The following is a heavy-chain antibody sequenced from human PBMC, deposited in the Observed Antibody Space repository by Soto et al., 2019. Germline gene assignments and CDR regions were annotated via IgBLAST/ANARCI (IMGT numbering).Heavy chain of an antibody. CDR1: GFTCSGYA. V-gene: IGHV3-64D*06. D-gene: IGHD5-12*01. CDR3: VKEGIVATGEQWLXPVQPDNYYYYYYGMDV. J-gene: IGHJ6*02. CDR2: ISSNGGST. Sequence: GRALRGSCSASGFTCSGYAMHWISQAPGKGLEYVSAISSNGGSTYYADSVKGRFTISRDNSKTTLYLQMSSLRAEDTAVYYCVKEGIVATGEQWLXPVQPDNYYYYYYGMDVWGQGTTVTVSS.